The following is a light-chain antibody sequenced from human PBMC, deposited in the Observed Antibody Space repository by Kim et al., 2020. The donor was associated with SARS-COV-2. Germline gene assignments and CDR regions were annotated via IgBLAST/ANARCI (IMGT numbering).Light chain of an antibody. CDR2: LNSDGSH. J-gene: IGLJ2*01. CDR1: SGHSTYA. CDR3: QTWDSGIGV. Sequence: QPVLTQSPSASASLGASVKLTCTLTSGHSTYATAWHQQQPEKGPRYLMKLNSDGSHNKGDGIPDRFSGSSSGTVRYLTISSLQSEDEADYYCQTWDSGIGVFAGGTQLTVL. V-gene: IGLV4-69*01.